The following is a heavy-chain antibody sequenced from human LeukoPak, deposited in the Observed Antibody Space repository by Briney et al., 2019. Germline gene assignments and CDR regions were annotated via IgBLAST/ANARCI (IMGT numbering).Heavy chain of an antibody. V-gene: IGHV3-23*01. CDR3: AKDRVPAVVLDAMDV. CDR2: ISGSGGST. Sequence: PGGSLRLSCAASGFTFSSYAMNWVRQAPGKGLEWVSAISGSGGSTYYADSVKGRFSISRDNSKNTLYLQMNSLRAEDTAVYYCAKDRVPAVVLDAMDVWGQGTTVTVSS. J-gene: IGHJ6*02. D-gene: IGHD2-2*01. CDR1: GFTFSSYA.